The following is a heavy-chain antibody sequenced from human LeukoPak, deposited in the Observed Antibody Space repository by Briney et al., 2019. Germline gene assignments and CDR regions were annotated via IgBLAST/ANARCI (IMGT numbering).Heavy chain of an antibody. CDR1: GSYL. CDR3: VKTVAASYYFDY. CDR2: ISSNGGST. Sequence: PGGSLRLSCAASGSYLMHWVRQAPGKGLEYVSAISSNGGSTYYADSVKGRFTISRDNSKNTLYLQMSSLRAEDTAVYYCVKTVAASYYFDYWGQGTLVTVSS. J-gene: IGHJ4*02. D-gene: IGHD6-19*01. V-gene: IGHV3-64D*06.